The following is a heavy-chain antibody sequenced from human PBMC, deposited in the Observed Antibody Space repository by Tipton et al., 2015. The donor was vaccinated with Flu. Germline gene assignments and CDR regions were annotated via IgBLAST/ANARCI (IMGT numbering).Heavy chain of an antibody. Sequence: SLRLSCTASGITFSSYAMSWVRQAPGKGLEWVSSIVRSGINTYYADSVKGRFSISRDNSKNTLYLQMSSLRAEDTATYYCAKELFRASSGTREGGYWGQGTLVTVSS. J-gene: IGHJ4*02. D-gene: IGHD2-21*01. CDR3: AKELFRASSGTREGGY. V-gene: IGHV3-23*01. CDR1: GITFSSYA. CDR2: IVRSGINT.